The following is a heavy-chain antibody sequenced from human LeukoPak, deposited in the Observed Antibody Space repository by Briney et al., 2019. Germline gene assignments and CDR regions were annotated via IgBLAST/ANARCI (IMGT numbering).Heavy chain of an antibody. V-gene: IGHV1-2*02. CDR2: INPNSGGT. CDR3: ARLRDCSSTSCYNFGF. CDR1: GYTFTGYY. Sequence: ASVKVSCKASGYTFTGYYMHWVRQAPGQGLEWMGWINPNSGGTNYAQKFQGRVTMTRDTSISTAYMELSRLRSDDTAVYYCARLRDCSSTSCYNFGFWGQGTLVTVPS. J-gene: IGHJ4*02. D-gene: IGHD2-2*02.